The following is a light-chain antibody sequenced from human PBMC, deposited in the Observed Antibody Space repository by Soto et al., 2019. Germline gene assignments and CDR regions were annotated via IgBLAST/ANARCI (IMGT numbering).Light chain of an antibody. CDR2: GAS. Sequence: EIVMTQSPATLSVSPGERATLSCRASQSVGSNLAWYQQKPGQAPTLLIYGASTRATGIPARFSGSGSGTEFTLTISSLQSEDFAVYSCQQYNNWPPWTFGQGTKVDIK. V-gene: IGKV3-15*01. J-gene: IGKJ1*01. CDR1: QSVGSN. CDR3: QQYNNWPPWT.